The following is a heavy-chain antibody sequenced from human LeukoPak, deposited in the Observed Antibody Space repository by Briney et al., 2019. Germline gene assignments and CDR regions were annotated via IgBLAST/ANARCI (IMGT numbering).Heavy chain of an antibody. J-gene: IGHJ5*02. Sequence: GGSLRLSCAASGFTFSNYEMNWVRQAPGKGLEWVSYISSSGSTIYYADSVKGRFNISRDNAKNSLYLQMNSLGAEDTAVYYCARDSSGWYHWFDPWGQGTLVTVSS. V-gene: IGHV3-48*03. CDR3: ARDSSGWYHWFDP. CDR2: ISSSGSTI. D-gene: IGHD6-19*01. CDR1: GFTFSNYE.